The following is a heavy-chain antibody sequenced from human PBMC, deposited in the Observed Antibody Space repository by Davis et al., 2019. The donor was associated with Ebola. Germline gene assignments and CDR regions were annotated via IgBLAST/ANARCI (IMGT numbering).Heavy chain of an antibody. D-gene: IGHD2-15*01. V-gene: IGHV3-21*01. Sequence: PGGSLRLSCAASGFSFRSFSMNWVRQAPGQGLEWVSSISSSGSYLYYADSVEGRFTISRDNAKNSLHLQMNRLRVEDTALYYCASAATDHHFYGMDVWRQGTTVTVS. J-gene: IGHJ6*02. CDR1: GFSFRSFS. CDR2: ISSSGSYL. CDR3: ASAATDHHFYGMDV.